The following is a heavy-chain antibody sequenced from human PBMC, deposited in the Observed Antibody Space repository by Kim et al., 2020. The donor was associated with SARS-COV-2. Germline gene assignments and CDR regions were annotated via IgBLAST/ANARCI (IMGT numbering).Heavy chain of an antibody. Sequence: ASVKVSCKASGYTFTGYGISWVRQAPGQGLEWMGWINPYNGDTYYAQKIQGRVTMTTDTSTGTAYMELRSLRFDDTAIYYCARRLTAVTPYYGMDVLGQGTTVTVSS. V-gene: IGHV1-18*01. J-gene: IGHJ6*02. CDR3: ARRLTAVTPYYGMDV. CDR2: INPYNGDT. D-gene: IGHD2-15*01. CDR1: GYTFTGYG.